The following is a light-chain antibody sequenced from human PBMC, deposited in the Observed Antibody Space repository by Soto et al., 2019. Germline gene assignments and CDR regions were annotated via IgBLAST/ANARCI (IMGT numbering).Light chain of an antibody. CDR2: GAS. CDR3: QQSYNTPRT. CDR1: QSVSSSY. J-gene: IGKJ1*01. V-gene: IGKV3D-20*02. Sequence: EIVLTQSPATQSLSPGERATLSCRASQSVSSSYLAWYQQKPGQAPRLLIYGASSRATGIPDRFSGSGSGTDFTLTISSLQPEDFATYYCQQSYNTPRTFGQGTKVDI.